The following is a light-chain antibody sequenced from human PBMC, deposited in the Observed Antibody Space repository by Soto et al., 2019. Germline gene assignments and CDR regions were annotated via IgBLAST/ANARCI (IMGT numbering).Light chain of an antibody. CDR3: QVWDSSSDHYV. CDR1: NIGSKS. V-gene: IGLV3-21*04. CDR2: YDS. Sequence: SCELTQPPSESVAPGKTARITCGGNNIGSKSVHWYQQKPGQAPVLVIYYDSDRPSGIPERFSGSNSGNTATLTISRVEAGDEADYYCQVWDSSSDHYVFGTGTKLTVL. J-gene: IGLJ1*01.